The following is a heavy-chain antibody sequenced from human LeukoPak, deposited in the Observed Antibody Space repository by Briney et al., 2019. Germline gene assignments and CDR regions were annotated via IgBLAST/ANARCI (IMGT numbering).Heavy chain of an antibody. CDR1: GFNFSSYS. CDR3: ARGYSSSWYLE. J-gene: IGHJ4*02. CDR2: ISSSSSFI. V-gene: IGHV3-21*01. Sequence: GGSLTLSCAGSGFNFSSYSMSWVRQAPWKGLEFVSSISSSSSFIYYADSVKGRFTISRDNAKKSLSLQMNSLRAADTAVYYCARGYSSSWYLEWGQGTLVTVSS. D-gene: IGHD6-13*01.